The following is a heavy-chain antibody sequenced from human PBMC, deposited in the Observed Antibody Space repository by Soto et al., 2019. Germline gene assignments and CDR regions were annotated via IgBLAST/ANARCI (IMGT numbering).Heavy chain of an antibody. D-gene: IGHD6-19*01. Sequence: GSLRLSCAASGFMFSAYAMLWVRQAPGKVLEWVAAISYDGTNKYYADSIKGRFTISRDNSANTLFLQVNSLRREDTAMYYCARDPSPYTSGWYGIDFWGHGTLVTSPQ. V-gene: IGHV3-30*04. CDR3: ARDPSPYTSGWYGIDF. CDR1: GFMFSAYA. J-gene: IGHJ4*01. CDR2: ISYDGTNK.